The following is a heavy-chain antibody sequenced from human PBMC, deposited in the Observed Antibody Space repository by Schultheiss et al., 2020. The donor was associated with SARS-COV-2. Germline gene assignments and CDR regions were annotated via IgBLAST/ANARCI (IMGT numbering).Heavy chain of an antibody. CDR3: ARDVAVAGKVD. CDR2: IYYSGST. J-gene: IGHJ4*02. V-gene: IGHV4-59*12. D-gene: IGHD6-19*01. Sequence: SETLSLTCTVSGGSISSYYWSWIRQPPGKGLEWIGYIYYSGSTNYNPSLKSRVTISVDTSKNQFSLKLSSVTAADTAVYYCARDVAVAGKVDWGQGTLVTVSS. CDR1: GGSISSYY.